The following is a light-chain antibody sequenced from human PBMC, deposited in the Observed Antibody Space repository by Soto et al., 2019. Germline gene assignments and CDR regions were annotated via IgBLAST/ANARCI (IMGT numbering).Light chain of an antibody. J-gene: IGLJ2*01. CDR1: SSDVGGYNY. CDR2: EVS. V-gene: IGLV2-8*01. Sequence: SALTQPPSASGSPGQSVTISCTGTSSDVGGYNYVSWYQQHPGKAPKLMIYEVSKRPSGVPDRFSGSKSRNTASLTVSGLQAEDEADYYCSSYAGNNHYLVSGGGPKLTVL. CDR3: SSYAGNNHYLV.